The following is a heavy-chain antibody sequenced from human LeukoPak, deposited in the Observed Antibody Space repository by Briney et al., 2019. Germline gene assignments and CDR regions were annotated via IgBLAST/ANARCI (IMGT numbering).Heavy chain of an antibody. CDR3: ARDTDSGSYFDY. J-gene: IGHJ4*02. Sequence: PGGSLRLSCAASGFTFSSYAMHWVRQAPGKGREYVSAISSNGGSTYYANSVKGRFTISRDNSKNTLYLQMGSLRAEDMAVYYCARDTDSGSYFDYRGQGTLVTVSS. V-gene: IGHV3-64*01. CDR1: GFTFSSYA. CDR2: ISSNGGST. D-gene: IGHD1-26*01.